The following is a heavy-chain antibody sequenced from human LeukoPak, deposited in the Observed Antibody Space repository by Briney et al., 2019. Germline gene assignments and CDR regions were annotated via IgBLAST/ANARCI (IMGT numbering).Heavy chain of an antibody. CDR3: ARGLNYGGSGYYFDP. D-gene: IGHD3-22*01. J-gene: IGHJ4*02. CDR1: GGSISSNNYY. Sequence: PSETLSLTCAVSGGSISSNNYYWLWIRQPPGKGLEWIGSVYYTGSTYYNPSLKNRVTIAVDSSKNEVSLKMSSVTAADTALYYCARGLNYGGSGYYFDPWGQGTLVTVSS. CDR2: VYYTGST. V-gene: IGHV4-39*01.